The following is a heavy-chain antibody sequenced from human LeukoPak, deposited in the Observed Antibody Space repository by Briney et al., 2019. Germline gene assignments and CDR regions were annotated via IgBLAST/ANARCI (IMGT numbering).Heavy chain of an antibody. J-gene: IGHJ5*02. CDR1: GFTFSSYA. V-gene: IGHV3-23*01. D-gene: IGHD3-10*01. CDR3: AKDEMREFHNWFDP. Sequence: PGEALILSCSASGFTFSSYAISWVPQAPGKGLECVSAISGSGGSTYYADSVKGRFTISRDNSKNTLYLQMNSLRAEDTAVYYCAKDEMREFHNWFDPWGQGTLVTVSS. CDR2: ISGSGGST.